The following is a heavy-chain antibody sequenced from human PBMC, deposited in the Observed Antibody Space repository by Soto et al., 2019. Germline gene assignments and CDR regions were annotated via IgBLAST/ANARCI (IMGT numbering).Heavy chain of an antibody. V-gene: IGHV3-23*01. J-gene: IGHJ4*02. CDR3: AKDRRPHGSMDGVFDY. CDR2: ISGSGGST. CDR1: GFTFSSYA. D-gene: IGHD2-2*03. Sequence: GGSLRLSCAASGFTFSSYAMSWVRQAPGKGLEWVSAISGSGGSTYYADSVKGRFTISRDNSKNTLYLQMNSLRAEDTAVYYCAKDRRPHGSMDGVFDYWGQGTLVTVSS.